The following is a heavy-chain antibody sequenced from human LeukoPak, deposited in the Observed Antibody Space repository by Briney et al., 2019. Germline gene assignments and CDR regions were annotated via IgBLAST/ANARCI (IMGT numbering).Heavy chain of an antibody. J-gene: IGHJ5*02. CDR3: ARGHYYGSGSYMRWFDP. Sequence: PSETLSLTCTVSGGCISSYYWSWLRQPPGKGLEWIGYIYYSGSTNYNPSLKSRVTISVDTSKNQFSLKLSSVTAADTAVYYCARGHYYGSGSYMRWFDPWGQGTLVTVSS. D-gene: IGHD3-10*01. V-gene: IGHV4-59*12. CDR1: GGCISSYY. CDR2: IYYSGST.